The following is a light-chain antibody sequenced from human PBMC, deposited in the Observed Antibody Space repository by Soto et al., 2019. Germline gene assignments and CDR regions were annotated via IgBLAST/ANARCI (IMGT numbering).Light chain of an antibody. CDR1: SSDVGTYNY. Sequence: QSALTQPASVSGSPGQSITISCTGTSSDVGTYNYVSWYQHHPGKAPKLMIYDVSNRPSGVSNRFSGSKSSNTASLTISGLQDEDDADYYCSSYTSSSTLLFGGGTKVTVL. CDR2: DVS. J-gene: IGLJ2*01. V-gene: IGLV2-14*03. CDR3: SSYTSSSTLL.